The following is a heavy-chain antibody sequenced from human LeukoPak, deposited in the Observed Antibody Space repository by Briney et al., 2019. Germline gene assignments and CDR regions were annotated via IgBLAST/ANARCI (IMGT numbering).Heavy chain of an antibody. D-gene: IGHD1-26*01. CDR1: GGSFSGYY. V-gene: IGHV4-34*01. J-gene: IGHJ4*02. Sequence: SETLSLACAVYGGSFSGYYWSWIRQPPGKGLEWIGEINHSGSTNYNPSLKSRVTISVDTSKSQFSLKLSSVTAADTAVYYCAGALGGVDYWGQGTLVTVSS. CDR3: AGALGGVDY. CDR2: INHSGST.